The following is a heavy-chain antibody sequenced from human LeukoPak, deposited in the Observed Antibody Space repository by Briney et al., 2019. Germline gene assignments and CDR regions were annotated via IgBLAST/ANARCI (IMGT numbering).Heavy chain of an antibody. CDR3: ARDRGGSYSAIDY. V-gene: IGHV3-48*04. CDR1: GFTFSSYS. Sequence: GRSLRLSCAASGFTFSSYSLNWVRQAPGKGLEWVSFISSSSITFYYADSVKGRFTISRDNAEKSLYLQMNSLRAEDTAVYYCARDRGGSYSAIDYWGQGTLVTVSS. J-gene: IGHJ4*02. D-gene: IGHD2-15*01. CDR2: ISSSSITF.